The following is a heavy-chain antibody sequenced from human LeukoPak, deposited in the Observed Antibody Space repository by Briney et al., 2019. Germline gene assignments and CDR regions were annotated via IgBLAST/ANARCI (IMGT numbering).Heavy chain of an antibody. J-gene: IGHJ4*02. V-gene: IGHV4-39*01. Sequence: SETLSLTCTVSGGSISSSSYYWGWIRQPPGKGLEWIGSIYYSGSTHYNPSLKSRVTISVDTSKNQFSLKLSSVTAADTAVYYCASSSYYYGSGSYYSVRPPFDYWGQGTLVTVSS. CDR1: GGSISSSSYY. CDR2: IYYSGST. D-gene: IGHD3-10*01. CDR3: ASSSYYYGSGSYYSVRPPFDY.